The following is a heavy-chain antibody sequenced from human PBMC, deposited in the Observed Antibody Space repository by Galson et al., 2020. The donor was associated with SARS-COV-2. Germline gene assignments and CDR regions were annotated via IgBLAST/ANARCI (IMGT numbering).Heavy chain of an antibody. J-gene: IGHJ4*02. Sequence: SQTLSLTCAISGDSVSSNSVAWHWIRQSPSRGLEWLGRTYYRSKWYYDYAVSVKSRITINPDTSKNQFSLQLNSVTPEDTAVYYCARGLAGGNYYDPFDYWGQGSLVTVSS. CDR2: TYYRSKWYY. D-gene: IGHD1-26*01. CDR3: ARGLAGGNYYDPFDY. V-gene: IGHV6-1*01. CDR1: GDSVSSNSVA.